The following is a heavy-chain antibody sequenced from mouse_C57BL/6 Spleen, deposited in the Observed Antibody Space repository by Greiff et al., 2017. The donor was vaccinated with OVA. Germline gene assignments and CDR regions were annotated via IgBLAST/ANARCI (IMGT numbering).Heavy chain of an antibody. CDR3: ARGLSAMDY. CDR1: GYTFTDYN. V-gene: IGHV1-18*01. J-gene: IGHJ4*01. Sequence: EVQLQQSGPELVKPGASVKIPCKASGYTFTDYNMDWVKQSHGKGLEWIGDINPNNGGTNYNQKFKGKATLTVDKSSSTAYMELRSLTSEDTAVYYCARGLSAMDYWGQGTSVTVSS. CDR2: INPNNGGT.